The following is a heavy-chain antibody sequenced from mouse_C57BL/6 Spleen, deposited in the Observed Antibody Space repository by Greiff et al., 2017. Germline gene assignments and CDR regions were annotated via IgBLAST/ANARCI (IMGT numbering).Heavy chain of an antibody. CDR1: GFSLTSYG. D-gene: IGHD2-4*01. V-gene: IGHV2-6-1*01. Sequence: QVQLKESGPGLVAPSQSLSITCTVSGFSLTSYGVHWVRQPPGKGLEWLVVIWSDGSTTYNSALKSRLSISKDNSKSQVFLKMNSLQTDDTAMYYCARHALIYYDYDLYYFDYWGQGTTLTVSA. CDR3: ARHALIYYDYDLYYFDY. J-gene: IGHJ2*01. CDR2: IWSDGST.